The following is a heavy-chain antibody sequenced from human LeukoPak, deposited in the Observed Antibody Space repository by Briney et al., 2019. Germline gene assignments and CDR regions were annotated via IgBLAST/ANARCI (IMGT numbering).Heavy chain of an antibody. CDR3: ARDLYF. Sequence: GSLRLSCVVSGFTFISYSMNWVRPAPGKGLEWISYISSSSTTIYYADSVKGRFTISRDNAKNSLYLQMNSLRDEDTAVYYCARDLYFWGQGTLVTVSS. CDR2: ISSSSTTI. D-gene: IGHD2-15*01. V-gene: IGHV3-48*02. J-gene: IGHJ4*02. CDR1: GFTFISYS.